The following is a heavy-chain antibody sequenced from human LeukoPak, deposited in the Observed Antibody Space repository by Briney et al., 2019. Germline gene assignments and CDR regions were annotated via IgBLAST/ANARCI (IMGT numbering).Heavy chain of an antibody. Sequence: SETLSLTCTVSGGSISSGADYWSWIRQHPGKGLEWIGYISYSGSTYYNPSLKTRLTISVDTSKNQFSLKLDSVTAADTAFYYCARADTATVFDFWGRGTLVIVSS. CDR1: GGSISSGADY. D-gene: IGHD4-11*01. CDR3: ARADTATVFDF. J-gene: IGHJ4*02. V-gene: IGHV4-31*03. CDR2: ISYSGST.